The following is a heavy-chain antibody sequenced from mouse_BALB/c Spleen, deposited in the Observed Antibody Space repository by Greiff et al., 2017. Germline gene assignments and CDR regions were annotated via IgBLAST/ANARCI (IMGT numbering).Heavy chain of an antibody. CDR2: ISYDGSN. CDR3: AREETFEYYFDY. Sequence: ESGPGLVKPSQSLSLTCSVTGYSITSGYYWNWIRQFPGNKLEWMGYISYDGSNNYNPSLKNRISITRDTSKNQFFLKLNSVTTKDTATYYCAREETFEYYFDYWGQGTTLTVSS. J-gene: IGHJ2*01. CDR1: GYSITSGYY. V-gene: IGHV3-6*02.